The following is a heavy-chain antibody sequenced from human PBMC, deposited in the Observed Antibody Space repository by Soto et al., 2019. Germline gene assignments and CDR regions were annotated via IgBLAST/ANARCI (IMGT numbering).Heavy chain of an antibody. Sequence: SETLSLTCTVSGGSISSGGYYWSGIRQHPGKGLEWVGYSYYTGSSYYNPSLKSRVTISVDASKNQLSLRLASVTAADTAEYYGGRDLRGYSRYDYLDYWGQGIPVTVSS. CDR3: GRDLRGYSRYDYLDY. V-gene: IGHV4-31*03. CDR2: SYYTGSS. J-gene: IGHJ4*02. CDR1: GGSISSGGYY. D-gene: IGHD5-12*01.